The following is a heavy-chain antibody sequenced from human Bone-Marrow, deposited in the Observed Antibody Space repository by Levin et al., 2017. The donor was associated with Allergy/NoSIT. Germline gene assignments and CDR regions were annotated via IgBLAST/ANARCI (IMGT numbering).Heavy chain of an antibody. J-gene: IGHJ4*02. CDR3: ARDFWGSQAARHC. V-gene: IGHV1-2*02. CDR2: INPNSGDT. CDR1: GFNFVGYY. Sequence: GASVKVSCKASGFNFVGYYIYWVRQAPGRGLEWLGWINPNSGDTQYAQNFQGRVAMTRDTSISTTFLTLHSLRSDDSAIYYCARDFWGSQAARHCWGQGTLVTVSS. D-gene: IGHD7-27*01.